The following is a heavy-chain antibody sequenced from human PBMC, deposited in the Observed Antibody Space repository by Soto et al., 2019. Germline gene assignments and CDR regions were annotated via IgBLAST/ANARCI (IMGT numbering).Heavy chain of an antibody. D-gene: IGHD6-19*01. J-gene: IGHJ4*02. Sequence: QVHLVQSGTEVKRPGASVKVSCKTSGYNFTPYAINWVRQAPGQGLEWMGWVSPYNDRTNSAQKFQDILTMTTDTSTTTAYMELMSLRSDDTAVYYCAREAGIAVAGTSRFDYWGQGSLVTVSS. V-gene: IGHV1-18*01. CDR3: AREAGIAVAGTSRFDY. CDR2: VSPYNDRT. CDR1: GYNFTPYA.